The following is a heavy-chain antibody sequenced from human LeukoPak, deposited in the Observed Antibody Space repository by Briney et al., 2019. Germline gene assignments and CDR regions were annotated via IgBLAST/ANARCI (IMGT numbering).Heavy chain of an antibody. CDR1: GGSISSHY. V-gene: IGHV4-59*11. Sequence: SETLSLTCTVSGGSISSHYWSWIRQPPGKGLEWIGYIYYSGSTNYNPSLKSRVTISVDTSKNQFSLKLSSVTAADTAVYYCARSDRGAFDIWGQGTMVTVSS. J-gene: IGHJ3*02. CDR2: IYYSGST. CDR3: ARSDRGAFDI.